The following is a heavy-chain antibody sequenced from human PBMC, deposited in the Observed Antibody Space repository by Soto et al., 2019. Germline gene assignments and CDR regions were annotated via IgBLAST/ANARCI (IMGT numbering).Heavy chain of an antibody. CDR1: GDTFSSYA. Sequence: QVQLEQSGAEMKKPGSSVRVSCKASGDTFSSYAIGWVRQAPGQGLEWMGGVSPSFGTVNTAQKFQGRVTFTADKSTSTAYMELSSLRSEDTAVYYCARCRDYHASGSYDYWGQGTLVTVSS. CDR3: ARCRDYHASGSYDY. V-gene: IGHV1-69*06. CDR2: VSPSFGTV. D-gene: IGHD3-10*01. J-gene: IGHJ4*02.